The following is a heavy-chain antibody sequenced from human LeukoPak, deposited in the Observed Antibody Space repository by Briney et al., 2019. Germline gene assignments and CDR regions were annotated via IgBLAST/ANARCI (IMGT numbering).Heavy chain of an antibody. D-gene: IGHD6-13*01. CDR2: IRSKGNSYAT. J-gene: IGHJ4*02. CDR1: GFNFSGST. CDR3: TSRAIEQQLPFDY. Sequence: PGGSLKLSCAASGFNFSGSTMHWVRQASGKGLEWVGRIRSKGNSYATTYPASVEGRFTISRDDSENTAYLQMNSLKTEDTAVYYCTSRAIEQQLPFDYWGQGTLVTVSS. V-gene: IGHV3-73*01.